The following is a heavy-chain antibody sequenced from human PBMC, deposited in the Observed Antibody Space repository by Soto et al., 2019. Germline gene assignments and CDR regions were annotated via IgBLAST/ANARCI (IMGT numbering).Heavy chain of an antibody. D-gene: IGHD1-1*01. CDR2: IYYIGST. CDR1: GGSISSSSYY. Sequence: QLQLQESGPGLVKPSETLSLTCTVSGGSISSSSYYWGWIRQPPGKGLEWIGSIYYIGSTYYNPSLKSRVPISVDTSKNQFSLKLSSVTAADTAVYYCARRPTGTTHVGMDVWGQGTTVTVSS. CDR3: ARRPTGTTHVGMDV. V-gene: IGHV4-39*01. J-gene: IGHJ6*02.